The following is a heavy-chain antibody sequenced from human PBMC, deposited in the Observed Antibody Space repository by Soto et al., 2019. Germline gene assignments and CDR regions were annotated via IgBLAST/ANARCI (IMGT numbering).Heavy chain of an antibody. D-gene: IGHD3-22*01. J-gene: IGHJ4*02. CDR1: GFTFSSYS. CDR3: ARDPLPDYVISATDY. V-gene: IGHV3-21*01. Sequence: CAASGFTFSSYSMNWVRQAPGKGLEWVSSISSSSSYIYYADSVKGRFTITRDNAKNSLYLQMNSMRAEDTAEYYCARDPLPDYVISATDYWGQGSLFTVSS. CDR2: ISSSSSYI.